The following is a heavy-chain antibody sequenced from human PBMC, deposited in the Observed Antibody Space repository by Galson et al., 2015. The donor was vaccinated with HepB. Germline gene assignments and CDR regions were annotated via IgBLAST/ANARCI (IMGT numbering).Heavy chain of an antibody. CDR3: TRGITMIVVGD. D-gene: IGHD3-22*01. Sequence: SLRLSCAAPGFTFSSYAMHWVRQAPGKGLEWVAVISYDGSNKYYADSVKGRFTISRDNSKNTLYLQMNSLRAEDTAVYYCTRGITMIVVGDWGQGTLVTVSS. CDR1: GFTFSSYA. CDR2: ISYDGSNK. J-gene: IGHJ4*02. V-gene: IGHV3-30-3*01.